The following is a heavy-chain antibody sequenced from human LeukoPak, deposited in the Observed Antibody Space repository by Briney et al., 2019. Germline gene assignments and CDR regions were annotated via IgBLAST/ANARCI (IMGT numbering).Heavy chain of an antibody. V-gene: IGHV3-33*01. CDR1: GFTFSSYD. CDR3: AREGGGKLGGLFDY. D-gene: IGHD4-23*01. Sequence: GGSLRLSCAASGFTFSSYDMHWVRQAPGKGLEWVAVIWHDGSNKYYADSVKGRFTISRDNSKNTLYLQMNSLRAEDTAVYYCAREGGGKLGGLFDYWGQGTLVTVSS. J-gene: IGHJ4*02. CDR2: IWHDGSNK.